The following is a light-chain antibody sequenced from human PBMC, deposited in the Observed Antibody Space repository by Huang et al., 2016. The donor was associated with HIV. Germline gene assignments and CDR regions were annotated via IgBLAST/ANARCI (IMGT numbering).Light chain of an antibody. V-gene: IGKV3-11*01. CDR2: DAS. CDR3: QQRSSWPPT. CDR1: QGVSAY. Sequence: EIVLTQSPATLSLSPGARVTLSCWASQGVSAYVAWYQQNPGQPPRLLIYDASDRATGVPARFSGSGSGTDFTLTITSVEPEDFAVYYCQQRSSWPPTFGQGTRLESK. J-gene: IGKJ5*01.